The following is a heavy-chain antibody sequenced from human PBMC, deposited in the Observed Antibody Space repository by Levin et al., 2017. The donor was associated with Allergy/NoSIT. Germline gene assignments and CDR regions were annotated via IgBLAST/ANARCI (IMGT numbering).Heavy chain of an antibody. D-gene: IGHD4-23*01. CDR1: GFTFDDYA. Sequence: GGSLRLSCAASGFTFDDYAMHWVRQAPGKGLEWVSGISWNSGSIGYADSVKGRFTISRDNAKNSLYLQMNSLRAEDTALYYCAKDIAGGGNGDYYYGMDVWGQGTTVTVSS. CDR3: AKDIAGGGNGDYYYGMDV. V-gene: IGHV3-9*01. CDR2: ISWNSGSI. J-gene: IGHJ6*02.